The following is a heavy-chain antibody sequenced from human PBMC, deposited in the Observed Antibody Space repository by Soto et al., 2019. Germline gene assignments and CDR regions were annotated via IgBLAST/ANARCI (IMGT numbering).Heavy chain of an antibody. CDR1: GGTFSSYT. CDR2: IIPILGIA. D-gene: IGHD3-22*01. Sequence: ASVNVSCKASGGTFSSYTISWVRQAPGQGLEWMGRIIPILGIANYAQKFQGRVTITADKSTSTAYMELSSLRSEDTAVYYCARTSLDSSGSYRSPKYYYYGMDVWG. CDR3: ARTSLDSSGSYRSPKYYYYGMDV. J-gene: IGHJ6*02. V-gene: IGHV1-69*02.